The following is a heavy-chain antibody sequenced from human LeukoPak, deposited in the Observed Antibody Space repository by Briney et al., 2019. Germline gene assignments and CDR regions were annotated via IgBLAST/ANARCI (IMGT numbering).Heavy chain of an antibody. V-gene: IGHV4-31*11. CDR2: IYYSGST. Sequence: SETLSLTCAVYGGSFSGYYWSWIRQHPGKGLEWIGYIYYSGSTYYNPSLKSRVTISVDTSKNQFSLKLSSVTAADTAVYYCARDVVVPAATRNYYYYGMDVWGQGTTVTVSS. CDR3: ARDVVVPAATRNYYYYGMDV. D-gene: IGHD2-2*01. CDR1: GGSFSGYY. J-gene: IGHJ6*02.